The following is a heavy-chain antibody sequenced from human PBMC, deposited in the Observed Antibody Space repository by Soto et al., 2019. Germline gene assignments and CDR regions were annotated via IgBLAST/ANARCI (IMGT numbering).Heavy chain of an antibody. J-gene: IGHJ6*02. CDR3: VTCPYCTGGSINSIAAAHPMDV. D-gene: IGHD2-8*02. CDR2: ISGDGLYT. Sequence: EVYLLESGGGVAQPGGSLRLSCTASGLNFPSYAMSWVRLAPDKGLEWVAVISGDGLYTSYAGSVKGRFTISRDNSKNTVYLHMNSLRAGDTALYYRVTCPYCTGGSINSIAAAHPMDVWGQGTTVSVSS. V-gene: IGHV3-23*01. CDR1: GLNFPSYA.